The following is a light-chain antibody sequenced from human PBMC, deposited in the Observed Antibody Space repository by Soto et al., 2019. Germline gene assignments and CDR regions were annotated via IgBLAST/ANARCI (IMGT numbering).Light chain of an antibody. CDR2: WAS. Sequence: DVVMTQSPDSLAVSLGERATINCKSSQSLLYSSNNKNYLAWHQRKPGQPPKLLIYWASTRESGVPDRFSGSGSGTDFTLTISSLQAEDVAVYYCQQYLSIPRTFGQGTKVEIK. V-gene: IGKV4-1*01. J-gene: IGKJ1*01. CDR3: QQYLSIPRT. CDR1: QSLLYSSNNKNY.